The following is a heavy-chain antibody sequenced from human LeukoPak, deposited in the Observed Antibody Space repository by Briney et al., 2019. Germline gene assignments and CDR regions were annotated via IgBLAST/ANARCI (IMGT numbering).Heavy chain of an antibody. CDR3: ARSSRELVGYAPWELMPPFDY. J-gene: IGHJ4*02. D-gene: IGHD2-8*01. CDR1: GFTVSNNY. V-gene: IGHV3-48*01. CDR2: ISSSSRTI. Sequence: GGSLRLSCAASGFTVSNNYMNWVRQAPGKGLEWVSYISSSSRTIYYADSVKGRFTISRDNAKNSLYLQMNSLRAEDTAVYCCARSSRELVGYAPWELMPPFDYWGQGTLVTVSS.